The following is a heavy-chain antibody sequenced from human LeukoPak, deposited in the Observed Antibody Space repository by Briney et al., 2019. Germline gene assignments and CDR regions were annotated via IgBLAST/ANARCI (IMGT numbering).Heavy chain of an antibody. CDR1: GFTLSGYA. CDR2: VDGGGGGT. D-gene: IGHD6-13*01. CDR3: AKQSAGSAAWYSLHYDF. V-gene: IGHV3-23*01. Sequence: GGSLRLSCAASGFTLSGYAMTWVRQAPGRGLEWVSSVDGGGGGTYYADSVKGRFTISRDNSKDTLYLQMNGLRAEDTAVYFCAKQSAGSAAWYSLHYDFWGQGTLVTVSS. J-gene: IGHJ4*02.